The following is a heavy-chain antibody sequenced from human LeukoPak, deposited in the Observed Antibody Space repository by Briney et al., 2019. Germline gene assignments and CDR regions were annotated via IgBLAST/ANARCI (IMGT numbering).Heavy chain of an antibody. CDR1: GFTFSDYY. CDR2: INHSGST. J-gene: IGHJ3*02. Sequence: LRLSCAASGFTFSDYYMSWIRQPPGKGLEWIGEINHSGSTNYNPSLKSRVTISVDTSKNQFSLKLSSVTAADTAVYYCARPTYGDYVYGDAFDIWGQGTMVTVSS. D-gene: IGHD4-17*01. V-gene: IGHV4-34*01. CDR3: ARPTYGDYVYGDAFDI.